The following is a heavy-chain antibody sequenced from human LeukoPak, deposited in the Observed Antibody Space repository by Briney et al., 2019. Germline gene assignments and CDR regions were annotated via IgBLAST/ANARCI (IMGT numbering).Heavy chain of an antibody. D-gene: IGHD3-16*02. J-gene: IGHJ4*02. CDR2: ISAYNGNT. CDR1: GYTLTSYG. CDR3: ARDLQPFGGVIVTALY. Sequence: ASVKVSCKASGYTLTSYGISWVRQAPGQGLEWMGWISAYNGNTNYAQKLQGRVTMTTDTSTSTAYMELRSLRSDDTAVYYCARDLQPFGGVIVTALYWGQGTLVTVSS. V-gene: IGHV1-18*01.